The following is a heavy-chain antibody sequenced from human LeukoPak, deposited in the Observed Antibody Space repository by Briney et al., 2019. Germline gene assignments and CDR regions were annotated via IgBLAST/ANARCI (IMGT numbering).Heavy chain of an antibody. D-gene: IGHD1-26*01. Sequence: GGSLRLSCAASGFTFINAWMAWVRQAPGKGLEWVGRIKAKAHGGTIEYAAPVKGRFTISREDSKNTVYLQMNSLKTGDTAVYYCTTDGVGVEGATYDNWGQGTLVSVSS. CDR1: GFTFINAW. J-gene: IGHJ4*02. CDR2: IKAKAHGGTI. CDR3: TTDGVGVEGATYDN. V-gene: IGHV3-15*01.